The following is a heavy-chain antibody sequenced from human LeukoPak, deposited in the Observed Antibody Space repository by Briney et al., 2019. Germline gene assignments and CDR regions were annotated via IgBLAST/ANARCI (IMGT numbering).Heavy chain of an antibody. J-gene: IGHJ4*02. D-gene: IGHD3-9*01. Sequence: PGGSLRLSCAASGFIFSNYAMSWVRRAPGKGLEWVSAIGGRDSGTYYADSVRGRSTVSRDDPKNTLYLQMNTLRAEDTAVYYCAKWGDYDILTGYYDSDYWGQGTLVTVSS. CDR3: AKWGDYDILTGYYDSDY. CDR2: IGGRDSGT. CDR1: GFIFSNYA. V-gene: IGHV3-23*01.